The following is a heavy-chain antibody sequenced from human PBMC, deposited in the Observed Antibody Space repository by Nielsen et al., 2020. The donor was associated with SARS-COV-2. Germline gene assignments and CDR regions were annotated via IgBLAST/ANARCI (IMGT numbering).Heavy chain of an antibody. CDR1: GGSFSDYH. V-gene: IGHV4-34*09. CDR2: ISRSGGT. D-gene: IGHD3-22*01. CDR3: ARVRITMIVVVDAFDI. J-gene: IGHJ3*02. Sequence: SETLSLTCAVYGGSFSDYHWTWIRQPPGKGLEWIGEISRSGGTNYNPSLKSRVTISVDTSKNQFSLKLSSVTAADTAVYYCARVRITMIVVVDAFDIWGQGTMVTVSS.